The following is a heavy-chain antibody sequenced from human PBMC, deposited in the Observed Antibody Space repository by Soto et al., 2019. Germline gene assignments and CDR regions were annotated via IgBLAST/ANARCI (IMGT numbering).Heavy chain of an antibody. CDR2: ISGSGGST. V-gene: IGHV3-23*01. CDR3: AKDRLMDYYDSSGPVSY. D-gene: IGHD3-22*01. CDR1: GFTFSSYA. Sequence: GGSLRLSCAASGFTFSSYAMSWVRQAPGKGLEWVSAISGSGGSTYYADSVKGRFTISRDNSKNTLYLQMNSLRAEDTAVYYCAKDRLMDYYDSSGPVSYWGQGTLVTVSS. J-gene: IGHJ4*02.